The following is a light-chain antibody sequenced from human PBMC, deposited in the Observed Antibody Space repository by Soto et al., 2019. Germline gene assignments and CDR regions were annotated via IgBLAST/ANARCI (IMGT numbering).Light chain of an antibody. V-gene: IGKV1-12*01. J-gene: IGKJ3*01. Sequence: DIQMTQSPSYVSASIGDRVNITCRASQIIGSWLAWYQQKPGRAPTLLIYAASSLRSGSPSRFSGSGSGTDFTHTITSLQAEDSATYYCPQANSLPFTVGPGTKVNIK. CDR3: PQANSLPFT. CDR2: AAS. CDR1: QIIGSW.